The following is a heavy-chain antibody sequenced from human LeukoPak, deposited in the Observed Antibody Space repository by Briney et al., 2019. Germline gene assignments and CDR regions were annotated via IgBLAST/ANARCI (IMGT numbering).Heavy chain of an antibody. D-gene: IGHD6-13*01. CDR2: ISHRGST. CDR3: AREGIAAAVDY. Sequence: SETLSLTCTVSGYSISNGYYWGWIRQPPGKGLEWVGSISHRGSTYYNPSLRSRVTISVDTSKNQFSLKLSSVTAADTAVYYCAREGIAAAVDYWGQGTLVTVSS. V-gene: IGHV4-38-2*02. J-gene: IGHJ4*02. CDR1: GYSISNGYY.